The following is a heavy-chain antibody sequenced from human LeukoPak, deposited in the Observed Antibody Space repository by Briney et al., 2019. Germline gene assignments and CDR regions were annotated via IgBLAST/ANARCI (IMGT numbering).Heavy chain of an antibody. D-gene: IGHD1-1*01. CDR3: ARGRLFWNVRLGFDY. V-gene: IGHV4-4*07. J-gene: IGHJ4*02. CDR2: IYTSGST. CDR1: GGSISSYY. Sequence: SETLSLTCTVSGGSISSYYWSWIRQPAGKGLEWIGRIYTSGSTNYNPSLKSRVTMSVDTSKNQFSLKLSSVTAADTAVYYCARGRLFWNVRLGFDYWGQGTLVTVSS.